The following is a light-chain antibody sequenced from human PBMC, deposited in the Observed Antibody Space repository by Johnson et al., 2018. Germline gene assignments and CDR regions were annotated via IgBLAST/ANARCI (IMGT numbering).Light chain of an antibody. J-gene: IGLJ1*01. CDR1: SSNIGNNY. Sequence: QSVLTQPPSVSAATGQKVTISCSGSSSNIGNNYVSWYQQLPGTAPKLLIYENNKRPSGIPDRFSGSKSGTSATLGITGLQTGDEADYYCGTWDSRLSAGNVFGTGTKVTVL. CDR3: GTWDSRLSAGNV. V-gene: IGLV1-51*02. CDR2: ENN.